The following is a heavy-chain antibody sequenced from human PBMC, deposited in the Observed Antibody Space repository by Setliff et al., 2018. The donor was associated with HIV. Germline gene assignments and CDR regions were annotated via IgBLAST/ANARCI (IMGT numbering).Heavy chain of an antibody. D-gene: IGHD3-10*01. CDR1: GYSLTKYA. CDR2: INANKGNT. Sequence: WASVKVSCKASGYSLTKYALHWVRQAPGQRLEWMGWINANKGNTKYSQKFQGRVTITWDTSAGAAYMELSSLRSEDTAVYYCARDKTSRYYYTGSAYSDYFDFWGQGTLVTVSS. V-gene: IGHV1-3*01. CDR3: ARDKTSRYYYTGSAYSDYFDF. J-gene: IGHJ4*02.